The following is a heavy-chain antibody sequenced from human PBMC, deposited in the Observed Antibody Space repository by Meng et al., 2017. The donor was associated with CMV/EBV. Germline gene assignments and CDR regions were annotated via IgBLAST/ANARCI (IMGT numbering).Heavy chain of an antibody. CDR1: GFTFGDYA. Sequence: GGSLRLSCTASGFTFGDYAMSWVRQAPGKGLEWVGFIRSKAYGGTTEYAASVKGRFTISRDDSKSIAYLQMNSLKTEDTAVYYCTVVPAAGGYYYYYGMDVWGQGTTVTVSS. V-gene: IGHV3-49*04. CDR2: IRSKAYGGTT. D-gene: IGHD2-2*01. CDR3: TVVPAAGGYYYYYGMDV. J-gene: IGHJ6*02.